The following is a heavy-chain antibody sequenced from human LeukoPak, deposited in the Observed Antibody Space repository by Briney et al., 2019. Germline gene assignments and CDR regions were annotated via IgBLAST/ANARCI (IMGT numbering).Heavy chain of an antibody. CDR2: IKQDGSEK. Sequence: GGSLRLSCAASGFTFNSYWMHWVRQAPGKGLDRVANIKQDGSEKYYVDSVKGRFTISRDNAKNSLYLQMNSLTAEDTAVYYCLRGMSNWGQGTLVTVSS. J-gene: IGHJ4*02. V-gene: IGHV3-7*03. CDR1: GFTFNSYW. CDR3: LRGMSN.